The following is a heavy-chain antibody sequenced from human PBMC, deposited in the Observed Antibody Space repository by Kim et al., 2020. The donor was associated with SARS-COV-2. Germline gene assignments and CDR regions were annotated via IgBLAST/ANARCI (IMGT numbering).Heavy chain of an antibody. CDR3: ARDPYGGGLFYYYYGMDV. Sequence: GGTLRLSCAASGFTFSSYSMNWVRQAPGKGLEWVSSISSSSSYIYYADSVKGRFTISRDNAKNSLYLQMNSLRAEDTAVYYCARDPYGGGLFYYYYGMDVWGQETTVTVSS. CDR1: GFTFSSYS. V-gene: IGHV3-21*01. J-gene: IGHJ6*02. CDR2: ISSSSSYI. D-gene: IGHD4-17*01.